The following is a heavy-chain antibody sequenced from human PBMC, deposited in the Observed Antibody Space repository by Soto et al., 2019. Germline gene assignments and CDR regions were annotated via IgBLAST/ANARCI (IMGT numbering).Heavy chain of an antibody. J-gene: IGHJ4*02. D-gene: IGHD4-17*01. CDR1: GDSVRNDY. V-gene: IGHV4-59*02. Sequence: SETLSLTCTVSGDSVRNDYNSWIRQPPGKGLEWIGYISYSGSLNYNPSLKSRVTISVDTSKNQFSLKLSSVTAADTAVYYCARGRGGDYFDYWGQGTLVTVSS. CDR3: ARGRGGDYFDY. CDR2: ISYSGSL.